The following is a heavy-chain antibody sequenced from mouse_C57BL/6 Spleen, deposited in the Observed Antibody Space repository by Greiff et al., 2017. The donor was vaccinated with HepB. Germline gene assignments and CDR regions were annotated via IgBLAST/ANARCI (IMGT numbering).Heavy chain of an antibody. Sequence: EVQLQQSGPELVKPGASVKIPCKASGYTFTDYNMDWVKQSPGKSLEWIGDINPNNGGTIYNQKFKGKATLTVDKSSSTAYMELRSLTSEDTAVYYRARRVITTLVDTDFEVWGSGTTVPVSS. CDR3: ARRVITTLVDTDFEV. J-gene: IGHJ1*01. CDR2: INPNNGGT. D-gene: IGHD1-1*01. V-gene: IGHV1-18*01. CDR1: GYTFTDYN.